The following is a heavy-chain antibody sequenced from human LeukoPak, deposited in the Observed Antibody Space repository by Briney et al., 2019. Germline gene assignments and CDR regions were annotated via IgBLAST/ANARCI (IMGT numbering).Heavy chain of an antibody. V-gene: IGHV4-4*02. J-gene: IGHJ4*02. Sequence: SETLSLTCAVSGGSISSRNWWSWVRQPPGKGLEWIGEIYHSGSTNYNPSLKTRVAISVDKSKNQFSLKLSSVTAADTAVYYCARASHDYGDYSHFDYWGQGTLVTVSS. CDR2: IYHSGST. CDR3: ARASHDYGDYSHFDY. CDR1: GGSISSRNW. D-gene: IGHD4-17*01.